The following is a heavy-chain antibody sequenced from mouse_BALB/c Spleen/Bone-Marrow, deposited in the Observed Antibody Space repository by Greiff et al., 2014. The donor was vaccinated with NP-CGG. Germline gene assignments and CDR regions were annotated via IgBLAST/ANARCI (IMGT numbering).Heavy chain of an antibody. D-gene: IGHD2-14*01. CDR3: ARLRRYGAMDY. CDR2: INPGSSTI. J-gene: IGHJ4*01. V-gene: IGHV4-2*02. Sequence: VQLQQPGGGLVQPGGSLNLSCAASGFDFSRYWMSWARQAPGKGQEWIGEINPGSSTINYTPSLKDKFIISRDNAKNTLYLQINKVRSYDTALYYCARLRRYGAMDYWGQGTSVTVSS. CDR1: GFDFSRYW.